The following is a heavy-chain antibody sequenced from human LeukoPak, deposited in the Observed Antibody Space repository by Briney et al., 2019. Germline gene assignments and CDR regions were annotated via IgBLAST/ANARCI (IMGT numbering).Heavy chain of an antibody. V-gene: IGHV6-1*01. J-gene: IGHJ5*02. D-gene: IGHD2-8*01. Sequence: SQTLSLTCSISGDSVSSNSAAWNWIRQSPLRGLEWLGRTYYRSKWYNDYAVSVKSRITVKSDTSKNQFSLQLNSVTPEDTAVYYCASTHGDIDHWGQGTLVTVSS. CDR2: TYYRSKWYN. CDR3: ASTHGDIDH. CDR1: GDSVSSNSAA.